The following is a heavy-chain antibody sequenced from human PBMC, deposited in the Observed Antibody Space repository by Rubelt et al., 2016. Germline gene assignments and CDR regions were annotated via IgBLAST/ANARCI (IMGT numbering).Heavy chain of an antibody. D-gene: IGHD3-10*01. CDR1: GFTFSSYA. CDR3: AKDRYTSSRFGVFDY. V-gene: IGHV3-30-3*02. J-gene: IGHJ4*02. Sequence: GFTFSSYAMHWVRQAPGKGLEWVALISYDGRNKYYTDSLKGRFTISRDNSKNTLYLQMNSLRAGDTALYYCAKDRYTSSRFGVFDYWGQGTLVTVSS. CDR2: ISYDGRNK.